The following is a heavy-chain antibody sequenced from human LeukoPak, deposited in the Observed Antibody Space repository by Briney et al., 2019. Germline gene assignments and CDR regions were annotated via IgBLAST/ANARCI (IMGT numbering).Heavy chain of an antibody. CDR2: INPNSGGT. CDR1: GYTFTGYY. CDR3: ARVPPRRAAHGTVFDY. D-gene: IGHD6-13*01. J-gene: IGHJ4*02. V-gene: IGHV1-2*02. Sequence: ASVKVSCKASGYTFTGYYMHWVRQAPGQGLEWMGWINPNSGGTNYAQKFQGRVTMTRDTSISTAYMELSRLRSDGTAVYYCARVPPRRAAHGTVFDYWGQGTLVTVSS.